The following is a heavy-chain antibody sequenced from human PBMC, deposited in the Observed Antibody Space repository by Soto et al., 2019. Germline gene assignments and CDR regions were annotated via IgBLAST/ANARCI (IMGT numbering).Heavy chain of an antibody. CDR3: ARDGIAAAGTSLLYYYYGMDV. CDR1: GGSISSYY. V-gene: IGHV4-59*01. J-gene: IGHJ6*02. CDR2: IYYSGST. Sequence: PSETLSLTCTVSGGSISSYYWSWIRQPPGKGLEWIGYIYYSGSTNYNPSLKSRVTISVDTSKNQFSLKLSSVTAADTAVYYCARDGIAAAGTSLLYYYYGMDVWGQGTTVTVSS. D-gene: IGHD6-13*01.